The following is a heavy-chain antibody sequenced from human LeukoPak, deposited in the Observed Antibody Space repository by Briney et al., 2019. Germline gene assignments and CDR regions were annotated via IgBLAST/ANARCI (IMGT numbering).Heavy chain of an antibody. CDR1: GFTFSNYW. J-gene: IGHJ4*02. D-gene: IGHD3-16*02. CDR3: ARGLGGSYPFDC. CDR2: INTDGSRT. V-gene: IGHV3-74*01. Sequence: PGGSLRLSCAASGFTFSNYWMDWVRQAPGMGLVWVSRINTDGSRTTYADSVKGRFTISRDNAKNTLYLQMNSLRADDTAVYFCARGLGGSYPFDCWGQGALVTVSS.